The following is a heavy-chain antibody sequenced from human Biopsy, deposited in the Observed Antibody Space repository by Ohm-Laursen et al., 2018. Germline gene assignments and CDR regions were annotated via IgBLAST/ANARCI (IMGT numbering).Heavy chain of an antibody. CDR1: GYLFSNYY. J-gene: IGHJ4*02. V-gene: IGHV1-2*06. CDR3: ARMEQPHDY. CDR2: INPNSGDT. D-gene: IGHD6-13*01. Sequence: ASVKVSCKASGYLFSNYYLFWVRQAPGQGLEWMGRINPNSGDTVFARNFQGRVTMTRDTAISTVYMDLRNLRPDDTAVYFCARMEQPHDYWGQGTLVTVSS.